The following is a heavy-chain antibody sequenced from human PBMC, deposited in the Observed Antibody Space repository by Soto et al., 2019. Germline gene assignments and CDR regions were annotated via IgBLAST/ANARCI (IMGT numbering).Heavy chain of an antibody. CDR2: IYWDDDK. J-gene: IGHJ4*02. V-gene: IGHV2-5*02. Sequence: QITLNESGPTVVRPTETLTLTCRFSGFSLTTSGVGVGWIRQSPGKAPEWLALIYWDDDKRYSASLKSRLTHTTDTSKNQLVLTVSDLDPTDTATYYCAHRVLRTVFGVVTTTAIYFDFWGQGTPVAVSS. CDR1: GFSLTTSGVG. CDR3: AHRVLRTVFGVVTTTAIYFDF. D-gene: IGHD3-3*01.